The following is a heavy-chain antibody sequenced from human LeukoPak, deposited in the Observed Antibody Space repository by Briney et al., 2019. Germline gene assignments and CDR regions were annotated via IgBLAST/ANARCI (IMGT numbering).Heavy chain of an antibody. CDR3: ARDLAVAGGHAFDI. Sequence: GGSLRLSCAASGFTFSSYAMHWVRQAPGKGLEWVAVISYDGSNKYYADSVKGRFTISRDNSKNTLYLQMNSLRAEDTAVYYCARDLAVAGGHAFDIWGQGTMVAVSS. D-gene: IGHD6-19*01. V-gene: IGHV3-30-3*01. J-gene: IGHJ3*02. CDR2: ISYDGSNK. CDR1: GFTFSSYA.